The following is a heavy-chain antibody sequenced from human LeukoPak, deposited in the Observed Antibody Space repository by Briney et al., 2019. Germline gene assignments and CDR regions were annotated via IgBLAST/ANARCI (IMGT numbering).Heavy chain of an antibody. CDR3: ARISSGWYMAEYFQH. J-gene: IGHJ1*01. Sequence: ASVKVSCKASGYTFTSYGISWVRQAPGQGLEWMGWISAYNGNTNYAQKLQGRVTMTTDTSTSTAYMELRSLRSDDTAAYYCARISSGWYMAEYFQHWGQGTLVTVSS. CDR1: GYTFTSYG. V-gene: IGHV1-18*01. D-gene: IGHD6-19*01. CDR2: ISAYNGNT.